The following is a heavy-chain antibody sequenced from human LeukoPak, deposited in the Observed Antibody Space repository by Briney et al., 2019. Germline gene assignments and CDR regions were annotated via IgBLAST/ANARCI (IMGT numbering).Heavy chain of an antibody. V-gene: IGHV1-2*06. CDR2: INPNSGGT. J-gene: IGHJ4*02. CDR1: GYTFTGYY. Sequence: ASVKVSCKASGYTFTGYYMHWVRQAPGQGLEWMGRINPNSGGTNYAQKFQGRVTMTRDTSISTAYMELSRLRSDDTAVYYGARKGPVWFGDQIDYWGQGTLVTVSS. D-gene: IGHD3-10*01. CDR3: ARKGPVWFGDQIDY.